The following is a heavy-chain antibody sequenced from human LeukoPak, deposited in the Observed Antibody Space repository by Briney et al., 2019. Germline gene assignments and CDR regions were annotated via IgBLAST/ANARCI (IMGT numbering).Heavy chain of an antibody. Sequence: PGGSLRLSCAASGLTFSSYAMSWVRQAPGKGLEWVSAISGSGGSTYYADSVKGRFTISRDNSKNTLYLQMNSLRAEDTAVYYCAKPYYYDSSGYYQPFDYWGQGTLVTVSS. CDR1: GLTFSSYA. V-gene: IGHV3-23*01. CDR2: ISGSGGST. J-gene: IGHJ4*02. D-gene: IGHD3-22*01. CDR3: AKPYYYDSSGYYQPFDY.